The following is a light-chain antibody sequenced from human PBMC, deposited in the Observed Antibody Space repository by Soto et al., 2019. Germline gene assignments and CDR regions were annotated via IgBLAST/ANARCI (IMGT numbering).Light chain of an antibody. Sequence: TQSPATLSASVGDRVTITCRASQGISSYLAWYQQKPGKAPKLLIYAASRLQSGVPSRFSGSGSGTYFTLTISSLQPEDFATYYCQQLNSDSRTFGGGTKVEIK. CDR1: QGISSY. CDR3: QQLNSDSRT. J-gene: IGKJ4*01. V-gene: IGKV1-9*01. CDR2: AAS.